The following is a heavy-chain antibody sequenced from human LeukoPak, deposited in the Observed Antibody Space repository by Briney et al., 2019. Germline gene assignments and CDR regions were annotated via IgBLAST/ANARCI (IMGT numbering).Heavy chain of an antibody. D-gene: IGHD4-23*01. J-gene: IGHJ3*02. Sequence: GGSLRLSCITSGFTFDNYAMHWVRQAPGEGLEWVSGITWNSGSIAYADSVKGRFTISRDNAKNSLYLQMSSLRAEDTAVYYCASEGYGGNSDAFDIWGQGTMVTVS. CDR3: ASEGYGGNSDAFDI. CDR1: GFTFDNYA. CDR2: ITWNSGSI. V-gene: IGHV3-9*01.